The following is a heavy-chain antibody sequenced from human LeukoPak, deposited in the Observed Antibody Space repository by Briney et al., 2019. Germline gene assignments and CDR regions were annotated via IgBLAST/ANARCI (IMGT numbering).Heavy chain of an antibody. CDR3: AIAVIPSYGGYYYFDY. D-gene: IGHD5-12*01. CDR1: GGSISSYY. V-gene: IGHV4-59*01. Sequence: SETLSLTCTVSGGSISSYYWSWIRQPPGKGLEWIGYIYYSGSTNYNPSLKSRVTISVDTSKTQFSLKLISVTAADTAVYYCAIAVIPSYGGYYYFDYWGQGTLVTVSS. CDR2: IYYSGST. J-gene: IGHJ4*02.